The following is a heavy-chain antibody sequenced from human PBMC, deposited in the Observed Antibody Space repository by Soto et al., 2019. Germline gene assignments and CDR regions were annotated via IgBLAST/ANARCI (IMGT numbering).Heavy chain of an antibody. CDR3: ARAPYSSGWSFDY. Sequence: PSETLSLTCTVSGGSLRGYSWSLIRQSPGKGLEWIGYVYSGGGTNYSPSFKGRVTISVDTSKNQFSLKLSSVTAADTAVYYCARAPYSSGWSFDYWGQGTLVTVSS. CDR2: VYSGGGT. V-gene: IGHV4-59*12. J-gene: IGHJ4*02. CDR1: GGSLRGYS. D-gene: IGHD6-19*01.